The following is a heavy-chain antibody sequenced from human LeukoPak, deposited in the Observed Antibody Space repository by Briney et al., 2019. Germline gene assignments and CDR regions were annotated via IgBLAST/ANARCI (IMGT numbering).Heavy chain of an antibody. CDR3: ARGVEPLAANTLAY. CDR1: GFTVITND. CDR2: LYRDGNT. J-gene: IGHJ4*02. D-gene: IGHD1-14*01. V-gene: IGHV3-53*01. Sequence: GGSLRLSCAASGFTVITNDMTWVRQAPGKGLEWVSVLYRDGNTKYADSVQGRFTISRDNPKNTLYLEMNSLSPDDTAVYYCARGVEPLAANTLAYWGQGTLVTVSS.